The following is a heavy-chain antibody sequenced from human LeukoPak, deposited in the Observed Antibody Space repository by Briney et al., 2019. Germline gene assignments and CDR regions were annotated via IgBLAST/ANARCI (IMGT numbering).Heavy chain of an antibody. CDR1: GFTFSSYA. J-gene: IGHJ4*02. CDR2: ISYDGSNK. Sequence: GGSLRLSCAASGFTFSSYAMSWVRQAPGKGLEWVAVISYDGSNKYYADSVKGRFTISRDNSKNTLYLQMNSLRAEDTAVYYCARAFTYAFNYWGQGTLVTVSS. D-gene: IGHD3-10*01. CDR3: ARAFTYAFNY. V-gene: IGHV3-30-3*01.